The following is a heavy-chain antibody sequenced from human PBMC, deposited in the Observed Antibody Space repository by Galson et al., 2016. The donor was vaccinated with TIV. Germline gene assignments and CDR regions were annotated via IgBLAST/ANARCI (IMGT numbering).Heavy chain of an antibody. CDR1: GYNFPTYW. Sequence: QSGAEVKKPGESLKISCKVSGYNFPTYWIAWVRQMPGKGLEWMGMIYPGDSDTRYSPSFQGQVTISADKSISTAYLQWSSLKASETASYYCARQERGYSDGYWFDPWGQGTLVTVSS. CDR3: ARQERGYSDGYWFDP. J-gene: IGHJ5*02. CDR2: IYPGDSDT. V-gene: IGHV5-51*01. D-gene: IGHD5-18*01.